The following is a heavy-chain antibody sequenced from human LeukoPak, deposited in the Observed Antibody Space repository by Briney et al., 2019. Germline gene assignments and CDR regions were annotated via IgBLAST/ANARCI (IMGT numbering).Heavy chain of an antibody. Sequence: SETLSLTCTVSGGSISSSGYYWGWIRQPPGKGLEWIGSIYYSGSTYYNPSLKSRVTISVDTSKNQFSLKLSSVTAADTAVYYCARRVPYGEGGGFDYWGQGILVTVSS. CDR1: GGSISSSGYY. V-gene: IGHV4-39*01. D-gene: IGHD4-17*01. J-gene: IGHJ4*02. CDR3: ARRVPYGEGGGFDY. CDR2: IYYSGST.